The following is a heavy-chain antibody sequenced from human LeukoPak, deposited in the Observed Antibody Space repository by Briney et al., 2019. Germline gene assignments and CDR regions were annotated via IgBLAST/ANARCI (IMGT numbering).Heavy chain of an antibody. CDR2: ISSSSSYI. Sequence: GGSLRLSCAASGFTVSSNYMSWVRQAPGKGLEWVSSISSSSSYIYYADSVKGRFTISRDNAKNSLYLQMNSLRAEDTAVYYCARGPYGGNSGSVDYWGQGTLVTVSS. J-gene: IGHJ4*02. V-gene: IGHV3-21*01. CDR3: ARGPYGGNSGSVDY. D-gene: IGHD4-23*01. CDR1: GFTVSSNY.